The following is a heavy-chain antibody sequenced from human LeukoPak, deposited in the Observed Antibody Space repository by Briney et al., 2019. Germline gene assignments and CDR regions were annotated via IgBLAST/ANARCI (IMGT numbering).Heavy chain of an antibody. V-gene: IGHV3-30*02. J-gene: IGHJ4*02. CDR2: IQCDGGNT. D-gene: IGHD3-22*01. CDR3: AKALYYYDNNIGYYFDY. Sequence: GGSLRLSCAASRFTFSRFGMHWVRQAPGKGLQWVAFIQCDGGNTYYADSVKGRFTISRDNSKNTLYLQMYSLRPEDTAVYYCAKALYYYDNNIGYYFDYWGQGSLVTVSS. CDR1: RFTFSRFG.